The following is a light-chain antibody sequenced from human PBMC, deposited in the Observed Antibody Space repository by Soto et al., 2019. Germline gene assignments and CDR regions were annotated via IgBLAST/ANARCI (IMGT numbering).Light chain of an antibody. Sequence: DIQMTQSPSTLSASVGDRVTITCRASQSTSSWLAWYQQRPGKAPKVLIYDASSLESWVPSRFSGRGSGTEFTLTISSLQPDDFATYYCQQYNSYPLTFGGGTKVEIK. CDR1: QSTSSW. CDR2: DAS. V-gene: IGKV1-5*01. CDR3: QQYNSYPLT. J-gene: IGKJ4*01.